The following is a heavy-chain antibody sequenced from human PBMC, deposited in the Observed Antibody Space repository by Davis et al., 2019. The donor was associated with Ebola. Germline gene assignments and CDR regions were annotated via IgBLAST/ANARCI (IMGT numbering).Heavy chain of an antibody. CDR3: ARDKDGYNYYFDY. V-gene: IGHV3-7*03. CDR2: IKQDGSEK. J-gene: IGHJ4*02. Sequence: GGSLRLSCAASGFTFSSYWMSWVRQAPGKGLEWVANIKQDGSEKYYVDSVKGRFTISRDNAKNSLYLQMNSLRAEDTAVYYCARDKDGYNYYFDYWGQGTLVTVSS. CDR1: GFTFSSYW. D-gene: IGHD5-24*01.